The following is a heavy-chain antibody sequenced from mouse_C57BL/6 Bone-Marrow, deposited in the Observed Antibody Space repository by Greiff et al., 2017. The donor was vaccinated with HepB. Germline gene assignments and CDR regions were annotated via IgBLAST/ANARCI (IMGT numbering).Heavy chain of an antibody. CDR2: IYPGDGDT. CDR1: GYAFSSSW. Sequence: QVQLKESGPELVKPGASVKISCKASGYAFSSSWMNWVKQRPGKGLEWIGRIYPGDGDTNYNGKFKGKATLTADKSSSTAYMQLSSLTSEDSAVYFCAYYSNYSDYYAMDYWGQGTSVTVSS. CDR3: AYYSNYSDYYAMDY. V-gene: IGHV1-82*01. D-gene: IGHD2-5*01. J-gene: IGHJ4*01.